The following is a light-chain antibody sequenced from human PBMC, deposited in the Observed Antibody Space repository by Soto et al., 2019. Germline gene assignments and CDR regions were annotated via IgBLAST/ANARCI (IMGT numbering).Light chain of an antibody. CDR1: QSVSNN. CDR3: QQYDNWPPFN. J-gene: IGKJ5*01. V-gene: IGKV3-15*01. Sequence: EIAMTQAPASLSVSPGEGATLSCRASQSVSNNLAWYQQRPGQAPRLLIYGTSSRATGIPARFSGSGSGTQFTLTISSLQSEDFAVYYCQQYDNWPPFNFGQGTQLEIK. CDR2: GTS.